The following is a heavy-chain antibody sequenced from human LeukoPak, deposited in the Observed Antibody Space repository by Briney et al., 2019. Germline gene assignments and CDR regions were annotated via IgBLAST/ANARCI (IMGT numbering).Heavy chain of an antibody. CDR3: AKGKSGQQDY. CDR1: GFTVSSNY. Sequence: PGGSLRLSCAASGFTVSSNYMSWVRQAPGKGLEWVAFIRYDGSNKYYADSVKGRFTISRDNSKNTLYLQMNSLRAEDTAVYYCAKGKSGQQDYWGQGTLVTVSS. CDR2: IRYDGSNK. V-gene: IGHV3-30*02. J-gene: IGHJ4*02. D-gene: IGHD3-10*01.